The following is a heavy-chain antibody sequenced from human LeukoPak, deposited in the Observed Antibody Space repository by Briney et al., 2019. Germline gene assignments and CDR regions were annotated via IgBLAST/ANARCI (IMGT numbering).Heavy chain of an antibody. CDR2: IGGGGSS. J-gene: IGHJ4*02. CDR3: VKGVTMVRGSREFDF. V-gene: IGHV3-23*01. CDR1: GFTFSNSA. D-gene: IGHD3-10*01. Sequence: GGSLRLSCAASGFTFSNSAKTWVRQAPGKGLEWVSSIGGGGSSYYAGSVKGRFTISRDNSKNTLYLQMNSLRAEDTAIFYCVKGVTMVRGSREFDFWGQGTLVTVSS.